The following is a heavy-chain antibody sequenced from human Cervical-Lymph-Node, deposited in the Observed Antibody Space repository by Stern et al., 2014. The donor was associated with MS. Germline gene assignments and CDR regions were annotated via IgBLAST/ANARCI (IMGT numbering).Heavy chain of an antibody. J-gene: IGHJ6*02. CDR2: IIPIFGSP. CDR1: GGTFSTQA. D-gene: IGHD4-17*01. Sequence: QVQLVESGAEVNKPGSSVKVSCKASGGTFSTQAINWVRQAPGQGLEWVGGIIPIFGSPNYAQTGQDRGTIIADESTTTAYKALSSLRSEDTAVYYCATPSTVTVGGMDVWGQGTTVTVSS. V-gene: IGHV1-69*01. CDR3: ATPSTVTVGGMDV.